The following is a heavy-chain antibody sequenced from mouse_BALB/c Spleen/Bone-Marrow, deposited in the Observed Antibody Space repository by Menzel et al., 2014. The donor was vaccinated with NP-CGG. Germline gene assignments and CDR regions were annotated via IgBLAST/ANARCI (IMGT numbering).Heavy chain of an antibody. Sequence: DVQLVESGGGLVQPGGSRKLSCAASGFTFSSFGMHWVRQAPEKGLEWVAYISSGSSNIYYADTVKGRFTISRDNPKNTLSLQMTSLRSEDTAMYYCTRGGNWDDFDYWGQGTTLTVSS. CDR1: GFTFSSFG. J-gene: IGHJ2*01. V-gene: IGHV5-17*02. D-gene: IGHD4-1*01. CDR3: TRGGNWDDFDY. CDR2: ISSGSSNI.